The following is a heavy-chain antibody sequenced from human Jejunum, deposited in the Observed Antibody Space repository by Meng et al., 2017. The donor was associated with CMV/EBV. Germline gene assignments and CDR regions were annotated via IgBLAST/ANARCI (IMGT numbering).Heavy chain of an antibody. V-gene: IGHV3-15*04. CDR3: ATIVGGPR. D-gene: IGHD2-21*01. CDR2: IGSKTDGGTT. CDR1: GFTFINAR. J-gene: IGHJ4*02. Sequence: LSFAAFGFTFINARMSWVRQPPGKGLEWVGRIGSKTDGGTTDYAAPVKGRFTISRDDSKNMLYLQMNSLQTEDTGVYYCATIVGGPRGGQGTLVTVSS.